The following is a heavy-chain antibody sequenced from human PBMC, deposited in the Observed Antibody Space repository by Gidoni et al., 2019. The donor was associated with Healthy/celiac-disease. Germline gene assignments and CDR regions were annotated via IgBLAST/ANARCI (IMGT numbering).Heavy chain of an antibody. CDR1: GFTFSSYS. CDR3: ARDLNAAAGGGGFDY. V-gene: IGHV3-21*01. D-gene: IGHD6-13*01. Sequence: EVQLVESGGGLVKPGGSLRLSCSASGFTFSSYSSNWVRQALGKGLEWVSSISSSSSYIYYADSVKGRFTISRDNAKNSMYLQMNSLRAEDTAVYYCARDLNAAAGGGGFDYWGQGTLVTVSS. CDR2: ISSSSSYI. J-gene: IGHJ4*02.